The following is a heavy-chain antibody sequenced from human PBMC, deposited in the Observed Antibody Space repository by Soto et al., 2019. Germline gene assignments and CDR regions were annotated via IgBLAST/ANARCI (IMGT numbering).Heavy chain of an antibody. CDR1: GYTFTSYG. CDR2: ISAYNGNT. D-gene: IGHD3-22*01. Sequence: GASVKVSCKASGYTFTSYGISWVRQAPGQGLEWMGWISAYNGNTNYAQKLQGRVTMTTDTSTSTAYMELRSLRSDDTAVYYCARDPYYDSSGYYPGFDYWGQGTLVTVSS. CDR3: ARDPYYDSSGYYPGFDY. V-gene: IGHV1-18*01. J-gene: IGHJ4*02.